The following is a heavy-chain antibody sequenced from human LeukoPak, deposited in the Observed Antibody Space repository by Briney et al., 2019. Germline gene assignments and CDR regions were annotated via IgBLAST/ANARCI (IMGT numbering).Heavy chain of an antibody. J-gene: IGHJ4*02. D-gene: IGHD6-19*01. V-gene: IGHV3-48*01. Sequence: GGSLILSCAASRFTFSNYNMHWVRQAPGKGPEWISYITGSSSTIYYADSVKGRFTISRDNAKSSLYLQMSSLRAEDTAVYYCAREPTYTNSWYTSCDYWGQGTLVTVSS. CDR2: ITGSSSTI. CDR3: AREPTYTNSWYTSCDY. CDR1: RFTFSNYN.